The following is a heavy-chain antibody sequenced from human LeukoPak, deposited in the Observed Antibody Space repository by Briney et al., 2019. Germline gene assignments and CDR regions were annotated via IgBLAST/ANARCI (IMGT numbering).Heavy chain of an antibody. V-gene: IGHV4-34*01. J-gene: IGHJ6*02. D-gene: IGHD2-21*02. CDR1: GGSFSGYY. CDR2: INHSGST. CDR3: ARVVVVVTAYHSYYYYGMDV. Sequence: ASETLSLTCAVYGGSFSGYYWSWIRQPPGKGLEWIGEINHSGSTNYNPSLKSRVTISVDTSKNQFSLKLSSVTAADTAVYYCARVVVVVTAYHSYYYYGMDVWGQGTTVTVSS.